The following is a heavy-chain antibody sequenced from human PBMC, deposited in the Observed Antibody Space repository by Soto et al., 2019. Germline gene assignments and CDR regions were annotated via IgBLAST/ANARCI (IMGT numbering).Heavy chain of an antibody. CDR1: GFTFTKAS. J-gene: IGHJ4*02. Sequence: EVPLVESGGGLVEPGGSIRLSCVASGFTFTKASMTWVRQAPGKGLEWVGRIKGSHAGGTTDYATSVKGRFTISRDDSKNTLYLQMNSLTTEDTSVYYCATEGGYPGSNFYGAYWGQGTLVTVSS. CDR3: ATEGGYPGSNFYGAY. CDR2: IKGSHAGGTT. V-gene: IGHV3-15*01. D-gene: IGHD1-26*01.